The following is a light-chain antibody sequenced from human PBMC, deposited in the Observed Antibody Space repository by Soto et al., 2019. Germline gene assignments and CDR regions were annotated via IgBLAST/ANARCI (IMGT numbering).Light chain of an antibody. CDR1: SSDVGTYNL. J-gene: IGLJ2*01. Sequence: QSALTQPASVSGSPGQSITISCTGTSSDVGTYNLVSWYQQHPGKAPKLMIYEGSKRPSGVSNRFSGSKSGNTASLTISGLQAEDGGDYYCCSYAGGGTVVFGGGTQLTVL. V-gene: IGLV2-23*01. CDR3: CSYAGGGTVV. CDR2: EGS.